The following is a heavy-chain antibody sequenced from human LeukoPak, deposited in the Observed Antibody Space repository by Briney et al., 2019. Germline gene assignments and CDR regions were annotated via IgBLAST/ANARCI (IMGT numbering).Heavy chain of an antibody. V-gene: IGHV4-38-2*02. CDR2: IYHSGST. D-gene: IGHD3-10*01. CDR1: GYSISSGYY. CDR3: ARDVVRGVIDY. Sequence: PSETLSLTCAVSGYSISSGYYWGWIRQPPGKGLEWIGSIYHSGSTYYNPSPKSRVTISVDTSKNQFSLKLSSVTAADTAVYYCARDVVRGVIDYWGQGTLVTVSS. J-gene: IGHJ4*02.